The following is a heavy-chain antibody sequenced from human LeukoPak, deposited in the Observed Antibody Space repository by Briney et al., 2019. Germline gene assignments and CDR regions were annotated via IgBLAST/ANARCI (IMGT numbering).Heavy chain of an antibody. Sequence: PGGSLRLSCAASGFTFSNYWMSWVRQAPGKGLEWVANIKQDGSEKNYVDSVKGRFTISRDNAKNSLYLQMNSLRADDTAVYYCARVITVYNVYEEVAECFQYWGQGTLVTVSS. D-gene: IGHD5/OR15-5a*01. V-gene: IGHV3-7*01. CDR1: GFTFSNYW. CDR3: ARVITVYNVYEEVAECFQY. CDR2: IKQDGSEK. J-gene: IGHJ1*01.